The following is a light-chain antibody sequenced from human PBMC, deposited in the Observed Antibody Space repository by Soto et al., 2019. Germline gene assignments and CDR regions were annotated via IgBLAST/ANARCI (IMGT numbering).Light chain of an antibody. CDR2: DVS. Sequence: DIQMTQSPSTLSASVGDRVIITCRASQTVEMWMAWYQQKPGKAPKLLISDVSTLERGVPSRFSGSGSATERALAISSAQVDAFAPSFYQQYSDSVCPFGGGT. CDR1: QTVEMW. J-gene: IGKJ4*01. V-gene: IGKV1-5*01. CDR3: QQYSDSVCP.